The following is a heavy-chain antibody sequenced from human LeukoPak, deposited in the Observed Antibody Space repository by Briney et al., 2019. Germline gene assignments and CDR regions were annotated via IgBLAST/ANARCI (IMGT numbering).Heavy chain of an antibody. CDR1: GFTFSSYA. CDR3: ARGRLFYDSSGYYGY. D-gene: IGHD3-22*01. J-gene: IGHJ4*02. Sequence: GSLRLSCAASGFTFSSYAMSWIRQPPGKGLEWIGEINHSGSTNYNPSLKSRVTISVDTSKNQFSLKLSSVTAADTAVYYCARGRLFYDSSGYYGYWGQGTLVTVSS. V-gene: IGHV4-34*01. CDR2: INHSGST.